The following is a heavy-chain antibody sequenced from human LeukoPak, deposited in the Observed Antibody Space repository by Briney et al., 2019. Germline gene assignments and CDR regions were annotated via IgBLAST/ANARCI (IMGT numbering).Heavy chain of an antibody. Sequence: GESLKISCKGSGYSFTNYWIGWVRQMPGKGLELMGIIYPGDSDTRYSPSFQGQVTISADKSINTAYLQWSSLKASDTAMYYCARRSQSCSGGSCSPDSFDYWGQGTLVTVSS. D-gene: IGHD2-15*01. V-gene: IGHV5-51*01. CDR1: GYSFTNYW. CDR3: ARRSQSCSGGSCSPDSFDY. CDR2: IYPGDSDT. J-gene: IGHJ4*02.